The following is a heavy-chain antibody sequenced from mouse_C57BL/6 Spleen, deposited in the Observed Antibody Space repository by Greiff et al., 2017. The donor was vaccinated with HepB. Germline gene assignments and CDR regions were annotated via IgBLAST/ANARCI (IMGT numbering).Heavy chain of an antibody. CDR2: ISSGSSTI. CDR3: AREVNWDAMDY. CDR1: GFTFSDYG. D-gene: IGHD4-1*01. J-gene: IGHJ4*01. Sequence: EVQLVESGGGLVKPGGSLKLSCAASGFTFSDYGMHWVRQAPEKGLEWVAYISSGSSTIYYADTVKGRFTISRDNAKNILFLQMTSLRSEDTAMYYCAREVNWDAMDYWGQGTSVTVSS. V-gene: IGHV5-17*01.